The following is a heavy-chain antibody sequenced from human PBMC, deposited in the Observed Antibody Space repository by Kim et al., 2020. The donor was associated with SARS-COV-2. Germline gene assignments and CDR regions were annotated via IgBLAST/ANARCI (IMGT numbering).Heavy chain of an antibody. V-gene: IGHV3-74*01. CDR2: INGDGSST. CDR1: GFTFTTYW. J-gene: IGHJ4*02. D-gene: IGHD3-10*01. Sequence: GGSLRLSCAASGFTFTTYWMKWVRQTPGKGLVWVSRINGDGSSTSYADAVKGRFIIPRDNAKNTLYLQMKSLRTEDTAVYYCARGGSWGVFDYWGQGPLVTLSS. CDR3: ARGGSWGVFDY.